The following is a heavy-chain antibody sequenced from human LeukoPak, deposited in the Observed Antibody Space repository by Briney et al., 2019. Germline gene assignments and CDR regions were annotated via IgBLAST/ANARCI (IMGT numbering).Heavy chain of an antibody. V-gene: IGHV1-2*02. CDR1: GYTFTGYY. Sequence: ASVKVSCKASGYTFTGYYMHWVRQAPGQGLEWMGWINPNSGGTNYAQKFQGRVTMTRDTSISTAYMELSRLRSDDTAVYYCARDRGSSSDLGDYYYYMDVWGKGTTVTVSS. CDR3: ARDRGSSSDLGDYYYYMDV. J-gene: IGHJ6*03. D-gene: IGHD6-6*01. CDR2: INPNSGGT.